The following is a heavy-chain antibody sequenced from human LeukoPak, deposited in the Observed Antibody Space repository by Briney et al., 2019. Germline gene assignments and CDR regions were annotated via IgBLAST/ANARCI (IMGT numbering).Heavy chain of an antibody. V-gene: IGHV1-18*01. CDR2: ISAYNGNT. J-gene: IGHJ5*02. CDR1: GYTFTSYG. CDR3: ARTGPHYYDSSGFFP. Sequence: ASVKVSCKASGYTFTSYGISWVRQAPGQGLEWMGWISAYNGNTNYAQKLQGRVTMTTDTSTSTAYMELRSLRSDDTAVYYCARTGPHYYDSSGFFPWGQGTLVTVSS. D-gene: IGHD3-22*01.